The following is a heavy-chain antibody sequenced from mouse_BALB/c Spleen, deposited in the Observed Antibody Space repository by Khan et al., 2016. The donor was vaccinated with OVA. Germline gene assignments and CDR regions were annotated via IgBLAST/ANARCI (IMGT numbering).Heavy chain of an antibody. CDR1: GYTFTTYW. Sequence: QVQLQQPGVDLVKPGASVKLSCKASGYTFTTYWIHWVKQRPGQGLEWIGEINPSNGRTYHNEKFKTKATLTVDTSSSTAYMQPSSLTSEDSAVYYCARLYYSWFAHWGQGTLVTVSA. V-gene: IGHV1S81*02. J-gene: IGHJ3*01. CDR3: ARLYYSWFAH. CDR2: INPSNGRT. D-gene: IGHD2-1*01.